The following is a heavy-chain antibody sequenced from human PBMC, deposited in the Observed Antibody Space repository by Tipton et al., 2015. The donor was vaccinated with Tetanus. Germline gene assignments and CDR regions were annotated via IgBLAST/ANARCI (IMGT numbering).Heavy chain of an antibody. CDR2: SWYDGTDK. J-gene: IGHJ4*02. D-gene: IGHD2-15*01. CDR3: AREADCSGGSCFSGDFDN. Sequence: SLRLSCAASGFIFSSYGIHWVRQAPGKGLEWVAVSWYDGTDKYYADSVKGRFTISRDNSKNTLHLLMNRLRAEDTAVYYCAREADCSGGSCFSGDFDNWGQGTQVPVSP. CDR1: GFIFSSYG. V-gene: IGHV3-33*01.